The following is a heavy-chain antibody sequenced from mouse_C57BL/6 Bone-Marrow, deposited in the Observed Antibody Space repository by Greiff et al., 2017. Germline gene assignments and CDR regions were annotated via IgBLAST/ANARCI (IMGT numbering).Heavy chain of an antibody. CDR1: GYTFNSYW. V-gene: IGHV1-7*01. CDR3: ARLGPFAY. CDR2: INSSSGYT. J-gene: IGHJ3*01. Sequence: VQLLQSGAELAKPGASVQLSCKASGYTFNSYWMHWVKQRPGQGLEWIGYINSSSGYTKYTQKFKDKATVTADKSSSTAYMQLSSLTKEDSAGYYCARLGPFAYWGQGTLVTVSA.